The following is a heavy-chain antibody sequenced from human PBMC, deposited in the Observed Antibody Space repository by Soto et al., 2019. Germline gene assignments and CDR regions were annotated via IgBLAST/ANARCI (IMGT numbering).Heavy chain of an antibody. CDR3: ARQIYDIPWDYYYYMDV. J-gene: IGHJ6*03. V-gene: IGHV4-59*01. D-gene: IGHD3-9*01. Sequence: SETLSLTCTVSCGSISSYYWSWIRQPPGKGLEWIGYIYYSGSTNYNPSLKSRVTISVDTSKNQFSLKLSSVTAADTAVYYCARQIYDIPWDYYYYMDVWGKGTTVTVSS. CDR2: IYYSGST. CDR1: CGSISSYY.